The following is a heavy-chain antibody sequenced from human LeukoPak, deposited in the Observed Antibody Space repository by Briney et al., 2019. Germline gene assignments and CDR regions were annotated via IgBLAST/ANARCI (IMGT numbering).Heavy chain of an antibody. CDR3: AKDGGYSYFDY. V-gene: IGHV3-23*01. J-gene: IGHJ4*02. D-gene: IGHD5-18*01. CDR2: ISGSGGGT. Sequence: GGSLRLSCAASGFTFSTYAMSWVRQAAGKGLEWVSLISGSGGGTYYADSVKGRFTISRDNSKNTLYLQLNSLRAEDTAVYYCAKDGGYSYFDYWGQGTLVTVSS. CDR1: GFTFSTYA.